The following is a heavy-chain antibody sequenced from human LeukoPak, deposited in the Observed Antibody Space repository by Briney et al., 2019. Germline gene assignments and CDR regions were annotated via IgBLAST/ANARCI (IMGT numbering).Heavy chain of an antibody. D-gene: IGHD2-15*01. CDR1: GGSISSGDYY. CDR2: IYYSGST. J-gene: IGHJ6*02. V-gene: IGHV4-30-4*01. Sequence: SETLSLTRTVSGGSISSGDYYWSWIRQPPGKGLEWIGYIYYSGSTYYNPSLKSRVTISVDTSKNQFSLKLSSVTAADTAVYYCARERGYCSGGSCYEGRYYYGMDVWGQGTTVTVSS. CDR3: ARERGYCSGGSCYEGRYYYGMDV.